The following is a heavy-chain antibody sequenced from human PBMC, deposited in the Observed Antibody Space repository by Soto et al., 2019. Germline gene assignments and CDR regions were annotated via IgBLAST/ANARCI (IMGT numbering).Heavy chain of an antibody. CDR2: LSAYNGNT. J-gene: IGHJ4*02. Sequence: GASVKVSCKASGYTFTDNGITWVRQAPGQGLEWMGWLSAYNGNTDFAQKLQGRVTMTTDTSTSTAYMELRSLRSDDTAVYYCARDDCSGGNCYYDYWGQGTLVTVSS. CDR3: ARDDCSGGNCYYDY. CDR1: GYTFTDNG. V-gene: IGHV1-18*01. D-gene: IGHD2-15*01.